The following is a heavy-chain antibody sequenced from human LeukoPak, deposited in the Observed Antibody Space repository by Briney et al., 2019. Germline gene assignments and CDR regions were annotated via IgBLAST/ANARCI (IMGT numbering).Heavy chain of an antibody. V-gene: IGHV3-30*02. Sequence: GGSLRLSCEASGFSLTSYDIHWVRQPPGKGLEWVAFLRSDGKTDNYADSVKGRFTLSRDNSENTLYLQLNSLRPEDTAVYYCARDLWASDGTGIYYHRLVDGFEIWGQGTMVTVSS. CDR1: GFSLTSYD. CDR2: LRSDGKTD. J-gene: IGHJ3*02. D-gene: IGHD3-22*01. CDR3: ARDLWASDGTGIYYHRLVDGFEI.